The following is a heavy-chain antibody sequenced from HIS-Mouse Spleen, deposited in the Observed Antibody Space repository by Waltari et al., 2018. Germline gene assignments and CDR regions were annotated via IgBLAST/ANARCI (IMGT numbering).Heavy chain of an antibody. CDR3: ARADSGYGGAFDI. CDR1: GFTFSSYD. Sequence: EVQLVESGGGLVQPGGSLRLSCAASGFTFSSYDMHWVRQATGKGLELVSAVGTAGDTYYPGSVKGRFTISRENAKNSLYLQMNSLRAGDTAVYYCARADSGYGGAFDIWGQGTMVTVSS. V-gene: IGHV3-13*01. J-gene: IGHJ3*02. CDR2: VGTAGDT. D-gene: IGHD5-12*01.